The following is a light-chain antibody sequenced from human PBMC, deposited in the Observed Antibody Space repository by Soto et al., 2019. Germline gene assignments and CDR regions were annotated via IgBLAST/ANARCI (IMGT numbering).Light chain of an antibody. CDR3: CSYTGSSTFV. J-gene: IGLJ1*01. Sequence: QSVLTQPASVSGTPGQSITISCTGTSSDVGGYNYVSWYQQHPGKAHKLMKYDVTNRPAGVSNRFSGSKSGNTAPLTISGFQAEDEDYCDCCSYTGSSTFVFGTGAKLTVL. V-gene: IGLV2-14*01. CDR2: DVT. CDR1: SSDVGGYNY.